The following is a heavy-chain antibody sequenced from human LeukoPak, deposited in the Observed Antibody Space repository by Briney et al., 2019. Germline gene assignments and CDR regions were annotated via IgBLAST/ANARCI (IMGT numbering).Heavy chain of an antibody. CDR2: ISSSGGTT. CDR3: AKDRNAWPTNFDF. J-gene: IGHJ4*02. Sequence: GGSLRLSCAASGFTFSTYPVNWLHPAPGKGLEWVSAISSSGGTTYYADPVNRRFSISRDNYKNTLYLRMNSRRAEDTAIYYCAKDRNAWPTNFDFWGQGTLVTVSA. V-gene: IGHV3-23*01. CDR1: GFTFSTYP. D-gene: IGHD5-24*01.